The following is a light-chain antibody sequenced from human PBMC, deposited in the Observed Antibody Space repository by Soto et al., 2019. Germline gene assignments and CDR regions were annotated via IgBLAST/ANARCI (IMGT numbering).Light chain of an antibody. CDR2: DVS. Sequence: EIVLTQSPATLSLSPGERVTLSCRASQSVSNSLAWYHQKPGQPPRLLIYDVSNRATGIPARFSGSGSGTDFTLTITSLEPEDFAVYFCHQRYNWPRVTFGQGTQLEIK. CDR1: QSVSNS. V-gene: IGKV3-11*01. CDR3: HQRYNWPRVT. J-gene: IGKJ5*01.